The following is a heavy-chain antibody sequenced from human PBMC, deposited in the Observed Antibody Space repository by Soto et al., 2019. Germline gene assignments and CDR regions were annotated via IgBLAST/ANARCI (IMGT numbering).Heavy chain of an antibody. CDR2: IYPGDSDT. J-gene: IGHJ6*02. Sequence: GESLKISCNGSGYTFTNYWIGWVRQMPGKGLEWMGIIYPGDSDTKYNSSFPGQVTISADKSITTTYLQWSSLKASDTAIYYCAASIFYYGMDVWGQGTTVTVSS. CDR3: AASIFYYGMDV. V-gene: IGHV5-51*01. CDR1: GYTFTNYW.